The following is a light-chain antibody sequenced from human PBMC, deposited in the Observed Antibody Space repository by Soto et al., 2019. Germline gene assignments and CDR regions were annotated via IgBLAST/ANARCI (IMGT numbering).Light chain of an antibody. V-gene: IGLV2-14*01. Sequence: QSVLSQPDSVSGSPGQSSTISFTGATSDVGGYNSGSWYQQHPGKAPQLLIFDVSDRPSGVSNRFSGSKSGNTASLTISGLQSEDEADYSCTSYTSSSTLYVFGTGTKRTVL. CDR1: TSDVGGYNS. J-gene: IGLJ1*01. CDR2: DVS. CDR3: TSYTSSSTLYV.